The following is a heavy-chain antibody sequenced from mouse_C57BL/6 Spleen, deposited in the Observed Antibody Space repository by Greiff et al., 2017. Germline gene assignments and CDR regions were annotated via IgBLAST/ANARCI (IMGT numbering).Heavy chain of an antibody. CDR3: ARRKKFITTVVATGEGYAMDD. J-gene: IGHJ4*01. CDR2: IWTGGGT. Sequence: QVQLKESGPGLVAPSQSLSITCTVSGFSLTSYAISWVRQPPGKGLEWLGVIWTGGGTNYNSALKSRLSISKDNSKSQVFLKMNSLQTDDTARYYCARRKKFITTVVATGEGYAMDDWGQGTSVTVSS. V-gene: IGHV2-9-1*01. D-gene: IGHD1-1*01. CDR1: GFSLTSYA.